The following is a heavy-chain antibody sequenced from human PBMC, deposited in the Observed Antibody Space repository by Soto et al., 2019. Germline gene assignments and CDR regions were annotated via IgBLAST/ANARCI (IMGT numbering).Heavy chain of an antibody. J-gene: IGHJ6*02. CDR3: ARANSWDGREV. V-gene: IGHV3-30-3*01. CDR2: VSYDVSKK. D-gene: IGHD6-13*01. CDR1: GFTFSNYA. Sequence: WGSLRLSCAASGFTFSNYAMHWVRQAPGKGLEWVAVVSYDVSKKYYADSVKGRFTISRDNSKNTLYLQMNSLRAEDTAVYYCARANSWDGREVWGHGTTVSVSS.